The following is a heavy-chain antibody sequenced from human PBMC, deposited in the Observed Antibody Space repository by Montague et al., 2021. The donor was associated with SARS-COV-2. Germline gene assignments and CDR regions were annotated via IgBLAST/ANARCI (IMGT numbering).Heavy chain of an antibody. D-gene: IGHD6-13*01. V-gene: IGHV3-74*01. Sequence: SLRLSCAASGFTFSAYWMHWVRQAPGQGLEWVARIRADGTTTNYADSVKGRFTISRDNAQDTVYLHMTTLTAEDTAVYYCVRAFSNSFTGFDPWGQGTLVTVSS. CDR2: IRADGTTT. CDR3: VRAFSNSFTGFDP. CDR1: GFTFSAYW. J-gene: IGHJ5*02.